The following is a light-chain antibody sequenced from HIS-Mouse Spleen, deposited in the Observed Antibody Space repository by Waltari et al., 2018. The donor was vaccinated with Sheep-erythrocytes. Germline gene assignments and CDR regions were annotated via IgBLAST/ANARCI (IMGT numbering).Light chain of an antibody. CDR3: QAWDSSIVV. Sequence: SSELTQPPSVSVSPGQTASITCSADKLGDKYACWYQQKPGQSPVLVIYQDTKRPSGIPGRFSGSNSGNTATLTISGTQAMDEADYYCQAWDSSIVVFGGGTKLTVL. J-gene: IGLJ2*01. CDR2: QDT. CDR1: KLGDKY. V-gene: IGLV3-1*01.